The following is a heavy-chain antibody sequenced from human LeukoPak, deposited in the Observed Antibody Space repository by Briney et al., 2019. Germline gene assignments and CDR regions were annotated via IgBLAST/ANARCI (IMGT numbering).Heavy chain of an antibody. D-gene: IGHD2-2*03. J-gene: IGHJ6*02. Sequence: SETLSLTCAVYGGSFSGYYWSWIRQPPGKGLEWIGEINHSGSTNYNPSLKSRVTISVDTSKNQFSLKLSSVTAADTAVYYCARGRSALGSPGYCNSTSCRYYYYGMDVWGQGTTVTVSS. V-gene: IGHV4-34*01. CDR2: INHSGST. CDR1: GGSFSGYY. CDR3: ARGRSALGSPGYCNSTSCRYYYYGMDV.